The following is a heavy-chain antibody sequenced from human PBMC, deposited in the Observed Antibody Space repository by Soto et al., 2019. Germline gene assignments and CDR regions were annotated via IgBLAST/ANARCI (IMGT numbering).Heavy chain of an antibody. Sequence: GASVKVSCKASGYTFTGYYLHWVRRAPGHGLEWMGWINPNSGTTKHAQDFQDRVTLTRDTSISSAYLEMNRLKSDDTAVYYCVSDGLVSSARYYFDYWGQGTLVTVSS. CDR1: GYTFTGYY. V-gene: IGHV1-2*02. J-gene: IGHJ4*02. CDR2: INPNSGTT. D-gene: IGHD6-13*01. CDR3: VSDGLVSSARYYFDY.